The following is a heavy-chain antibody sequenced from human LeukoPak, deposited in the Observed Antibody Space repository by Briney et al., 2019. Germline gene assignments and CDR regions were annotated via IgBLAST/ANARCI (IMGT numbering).Heavy chain of an antibody. CDR3: AQGGGSGFDN. CDR2: VSDTGDRT. CDR1: GFTFTTCA. Sequence: PGGSLRLSCAASGFTFTTCAVSWVRQAPGKGLEWVSSVSDTGDRTYYADSVKGRFTISRDNSKNTLYLHMESLRADDTAVYYCAQGGGSGFDNWGQGTLVTVSS. V-gene: IGHV3-23*01. D-gene: IGHD3-10*01. J-gene: IGHJ4*02.